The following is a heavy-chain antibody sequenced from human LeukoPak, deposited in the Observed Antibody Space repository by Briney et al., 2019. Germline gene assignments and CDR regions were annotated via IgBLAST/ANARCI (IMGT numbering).Heavy chain of an antibody. V-gene: IGHV4-30-2*01. CDR2: IYHSGST. Sequence: PSQTLSLTCAVSGGSISSGGYSWSWIRQPPGKGLEWIGYIYHSGSTYYNPSLKSRVTISVDRSKNQFSLKLSSVTAADTAVYYCARDVFGDGAFDIWGQGTMVTVSS. CDR1: GGSISSGGYS. J-gene: IGHJ3*02. D-gene: IGHD3-10*02. CDR3: ARDVFGDGAFDI.